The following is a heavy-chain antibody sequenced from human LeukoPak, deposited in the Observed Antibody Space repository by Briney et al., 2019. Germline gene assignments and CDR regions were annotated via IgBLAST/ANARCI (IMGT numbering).Heavy chain of an antibody. D-gene: IGHD3-9*01. Sequence: GGSLRLSCAASGFTFSSYWMSWVRQAPGKGLEWVANIKQDGSEKYYVDSVKGRFTISRDNAKNSLYLQMNSLRAEDTAVYYCARGVDSLRYFDWFLYYFDYWSQGTLVTVSS. CDR3: ARGVDSLRYFDWFLYYFDY. J-gene: IGHJ4*02. V-gene: IGHV3-7*03. CDR1: GFTFSSYW. CDR2: IKQDGSEK.